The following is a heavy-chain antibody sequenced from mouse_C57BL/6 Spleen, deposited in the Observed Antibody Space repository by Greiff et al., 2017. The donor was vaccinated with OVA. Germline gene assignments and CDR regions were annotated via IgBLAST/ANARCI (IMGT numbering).Heavy chain of an antibody. V-gene: IGHV1-55*01. J-gene: IGHJ3*01. CDR2: IYPGSGST. CDR3: ARGAATVVKEAWFAY. Sequence: QVQLQQPGAELVKPGASVKMSCKASGYTFTSYWITWVKQRPGQGLEWIGDIYPGSGSTNYNEKFKSKATLTVDTSSSTAYMQLSSLTSEDSAVYYCARGAATVVKEAWFAYWGQGTLVTVSA. CDR1: GYTFTSYW. D-gene: IGHD1-1*01.